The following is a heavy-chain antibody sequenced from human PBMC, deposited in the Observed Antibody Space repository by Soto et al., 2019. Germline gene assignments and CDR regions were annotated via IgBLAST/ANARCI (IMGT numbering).Heavy chain of an antibody. CDR2: IIPIFGTA. Sequence: SVKVSCNASGGTYSSYAISWVRQAPGQGLEWMGGIIPIFGTANYAQKFQGRVTITADESTSTAYMELSSLRSEDTAVYYCARVYSGYSYGYDAFDIWAQGTMVTVSS. CDR3: ARVYSGYSYGYDAFDI. D-gene: IGHD5-18*01. J-gene: IGHJ3*02. CDR1: GGTYSSYA. V-gene: IGHV1-69*13.